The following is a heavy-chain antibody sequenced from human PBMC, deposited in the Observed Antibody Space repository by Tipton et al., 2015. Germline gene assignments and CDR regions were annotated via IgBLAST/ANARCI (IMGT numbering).Heavy chain of an antibody. D-gene: IGHD1-26*01. CDR3: AKDGGIRRPRATNGEFGH. CDR2: ITTDADAIKT. Sequence: SLRLSCAASGFTFSDHYMHWVRQAPGKGLEGVSHITTDADAIKTWYADSVKGRFTISRDNDKNTLYLQMNNLRAEDTAVYYCAKDGGIRRPRATNGEFGHWGQGTLVTVSS. CDR1: GFTFSDHY. J-gene: IGHJ4*02. V-gene: IGHV3-74*01.